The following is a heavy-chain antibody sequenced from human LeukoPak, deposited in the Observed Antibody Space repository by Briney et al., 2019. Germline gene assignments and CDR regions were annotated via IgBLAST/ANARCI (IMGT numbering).Heavy chain of an antibody. CDR3: ARGSPPYCSGGSCYPEFDYYYYGMDV. CDR1: GGSISSYY. V-gene: IGHV4-59*01. CDR2: IYYSGST. Sequence: PSETLSLTCTVSGGSISSYYWSWIRQPPGKGLEWIGYIYYSGSTNYNPSLKSRVTISVDTSKNQFSLKLSSVTAADTAVYYCARGSPPYCSGGSCYPEFDYYYYGMDVWGQGTMVTVSS. D-gene: IGHD2-15*01. J-gene: IGHJ6*02.